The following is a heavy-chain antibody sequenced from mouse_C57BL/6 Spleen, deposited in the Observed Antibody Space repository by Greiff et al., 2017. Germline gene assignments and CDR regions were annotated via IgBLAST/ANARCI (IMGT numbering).Heavy chain of an antibody. CDR2: IYPSDSET. CDR1: GYTFTSYW. CDR3: ARGFYDVYYAWFAY. D-gene: IGHD2-3*01. J-gene: IGHJ3*01. Sequence: QVQLQQPGAELVRPGSSVKLSCKASGYTFTSYWMDWVKQRPGQGLEWIGNIYPSDSETHYNQQFNDKATLTVDKSSSTAYMQLSSLTSYDSAVDYCARGFYDVYYAWFAYWGQGTLVTVSA. V-gene: IGHV1-61*01.